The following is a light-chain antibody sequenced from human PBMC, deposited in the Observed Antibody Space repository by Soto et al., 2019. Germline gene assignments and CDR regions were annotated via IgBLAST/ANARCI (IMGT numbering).Light chain of an antibody. CDR1: QSINSY. CDR3: QQSYSTPRT. V-gene: IGKV1-39*01. CDR2: GAS. Sequence: DIKMTQSPSSLSASVGDRVTITCRASQSINSYLNWYQQKPGKAPKLLIYGASSLQGGVPSRFSGSGSGTDFTLNISSLQPEDFTTYYCQQSYSTPRTFGQGTKVEIK. J-gene: IGKJ1*01.